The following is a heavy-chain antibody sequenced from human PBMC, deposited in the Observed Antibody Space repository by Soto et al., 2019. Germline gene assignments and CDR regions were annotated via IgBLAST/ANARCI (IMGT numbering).Heavy chain of an antibody. V-gene: IGHV4-39*07. D-gene: IGHD1-26*01. Sequence: PSETLSLTCTVSGGSMSRGDYYWSWIRQPPGKGLEWIGVIFHSGSTNYNPSLKTRFTISVDKSKNQFSLKLSSVTAADTAVYYCARVFSGSYSDYWGQGTLVTVSS. J-gene: IGHJ4*02. CDR3: ARVFSGSYSDY. CDR2: IFHSGST. CDR1: GGSMSRGDYY.